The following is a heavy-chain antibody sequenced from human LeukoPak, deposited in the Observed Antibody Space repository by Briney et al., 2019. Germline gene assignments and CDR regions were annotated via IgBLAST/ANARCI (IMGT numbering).Heavy chain of an antibody. CDR3: ARSPRPLTPRGAAGHIFDY. Sequence: TSETLSLTCAVYGGSFSGYYWSWIRQPPGKGLEWIGEINHSGSTNYNPSLKSRVTISVDTSKNQFSLKLNSVTAADTAVYYCARSPRPLTPRGAAGHIFDYWGQGTLVTVSS. V-gene: IGHV4-34*01. CDR2: INHSGST. D-gene: IGHD6-13*01. CDR1: GGSFSGYY. J-gene: IGHJ4*02.